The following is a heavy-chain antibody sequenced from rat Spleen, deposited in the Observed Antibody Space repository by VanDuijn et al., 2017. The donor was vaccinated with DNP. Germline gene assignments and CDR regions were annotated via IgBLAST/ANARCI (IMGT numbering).Heavy chain of an antibody. CDR2: INSAGST. J-gene: IGHJ3*01. V-gene: IGHV3-3*01. Sequence: EVQLQESGPGLVKSSQSLSLTCSVSGYSIASSHRWNWIREFPGNKLEWMGYINSAGSTNYNPSLKSRFSIIRDKSKNQFFLQVNSVTTEDTATYYCARWDHYIGFAYWGQGTLVTVSS. D-gene: IGHD1-1*01. CDR1: GYSIASSHR. CDR3: ARWDHYIGFAY.